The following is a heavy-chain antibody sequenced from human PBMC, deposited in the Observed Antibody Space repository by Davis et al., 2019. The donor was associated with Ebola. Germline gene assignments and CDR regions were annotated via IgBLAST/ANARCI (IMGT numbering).Heavy chain of an antibody. CDR1: GFTFSSYG. CDR3: AREGIHYGMDV. CDR2: IWYDGSNK. D-gene: IGHD6-13*01. J-gene: IGHJ6*02. Sequence: GSLKISCAASGFTFSSYGTHWVRQAPGKGLEWVAVIWYDGSNKYYADSVKGRFTISRANSKNTLYLQMNSLRAEDTAVYYCAREGIHYGMDVWGQGTTVTVSS. V-gene: IGHV3-33*01.